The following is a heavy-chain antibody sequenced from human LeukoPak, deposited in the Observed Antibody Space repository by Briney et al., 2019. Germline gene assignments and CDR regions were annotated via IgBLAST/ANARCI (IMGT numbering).Heavy chain of an antibody. CDR2: IYPGDSDT. J-gene: IGHJ5*02. CDR1: GYSFTSYL. CDR3: ARTYGSGSYYNENWFDP. D-gene: IGHD3-10*01. Sequence: GESLKISCKGSGYSFTSYLIGWVRQMPGKGLEWMGIIYPGDSDTRYSPSFQGQVTISADKSISTAYLQWSSLKASDTAMYYCARTYGSGSYYNENWFDPWGQGTLVTVSS. V-gene: IGHV5-51*01.